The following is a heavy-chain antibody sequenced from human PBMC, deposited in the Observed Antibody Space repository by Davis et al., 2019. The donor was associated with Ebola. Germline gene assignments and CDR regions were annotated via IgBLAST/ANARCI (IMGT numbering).Heavy chain of an antibody. J-gene: IGHJ2*01. CDR2: IYSGGST. CDR3: ASNYGGNSFWYFDL. V-gene: IGHV3-53*01. D-gene: IGHD4-23*01. Sequence: PGGSLTLSCAASGFTVSSNYMSWVRQAPGKGLEWVSVIYSGGSTSYADSVKGRFTISRDNSKNTLYLQMNSLTAEDTAVYYCASNYGGNSFWYFDLWGRGTLVTVSS. CDR1: GFTVSSNY.